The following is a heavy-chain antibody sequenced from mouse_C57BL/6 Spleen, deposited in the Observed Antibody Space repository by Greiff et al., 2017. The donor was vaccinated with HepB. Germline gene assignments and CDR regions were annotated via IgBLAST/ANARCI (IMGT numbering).Heavy chain of an antibody. V-gene: IGHV14-4*01. J-gene: IGHJ4*01. D-gene: IGHD2-12*01. CDR1: GFNIKDDY. Sequence: EVQLQQSGAELVRPGASVKLSCTASGFNIKDDYMHWVKQRPEQGLEWIGWIDPENGDTEYASKFQGKATITAETSSNTAYLQLSSLTSEDTAVYYCTHYNYYAMDYWGQGTSVTVSS. CDR2: IDPENGDT. CDR3: THYNYYAMDY.